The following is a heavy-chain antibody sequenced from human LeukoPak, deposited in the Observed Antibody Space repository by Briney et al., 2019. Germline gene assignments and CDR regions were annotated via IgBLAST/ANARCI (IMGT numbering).Heavy chain of an antibody. Sequence: SSETLSLTCTVSGASIRSGDYYWSWIRQPPGKGLEWIGYIYDSGSTYHNPSLKSRITISVDTSENRFSLKLSSVTATDTAVYYCARDCSGGSCYGAFDIWGQGTMVTVSS. D-gene: IGHD2-15*01. CDR1: GASIRSGDYY. V-gene: IGHV4-30-4*01. CDR2: IYDSGST. J-gene: IGHJ3*02. CDR3: ARDCSGGSCYGAFDI.